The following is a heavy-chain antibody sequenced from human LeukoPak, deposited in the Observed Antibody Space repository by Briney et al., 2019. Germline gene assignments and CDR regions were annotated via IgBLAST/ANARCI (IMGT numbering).Heavy chain of an antibody. Sequence: GGALRLSCAASGFTFSSYIMNWVRQAPGKGLEWVSYISSSSSTIYYADSVKGRFTISRDNAKNSLYLQMNSLRAEDTAVYYCARRSYRGVIGLYYYYYMDVWGKGTPVTVSS. CDR3: ARRSYRGVIGLYYYYYMDV. V-gene: IGHV3-48*04. D-gene: IGHD3-16*02. CDR1: GFTFSSYI. J-gene: IGHJ6*03. CDR2: ISSSSSTI.